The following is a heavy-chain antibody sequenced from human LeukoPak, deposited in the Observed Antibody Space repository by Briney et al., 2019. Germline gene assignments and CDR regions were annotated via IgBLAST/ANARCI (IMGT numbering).Heavy chain of an antibody. V-gene: IGHV3-21*01. Sequence: GGSMRLSCAASGFTFSSYSMNWVRQAPGKGLEWVSSISSSSSYIYYADSVKGRFTISRDNAKNSLYLQMNSLRAEDTAVYYCASYPPGYCSGGSCPTGGWGQGTLVTVSS. J-gene: IGHJ4*02. D-gene: IGHD2-15*01. CDR1: GFTFSSYS. CDR2: ISSSSSYI. CDR3: ASYPPGYCSGGSCPTGG.